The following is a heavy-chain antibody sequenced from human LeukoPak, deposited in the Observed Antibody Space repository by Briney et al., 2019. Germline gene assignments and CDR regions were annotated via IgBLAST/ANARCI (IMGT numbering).Heavy chain of an antibody. J-gene: IGHJ3*02. CDR1: GYTFTNYG. V-gene: IGHV1-18*01. CDR2: ISAYTGNT. Sequence: ASVKVSCKASGYTFTNYGISWVRQAPGQGLEWMGWISAYTGNTNYAQNFQGRVTMTTDTSTSTAFMELRSLRSDDTAVYYCARPRDYGDYDGFDIWGPGTMVRVSS. D-gene: IGHD4-17*01. CDR3: ARPRDYGDYDGFDI.